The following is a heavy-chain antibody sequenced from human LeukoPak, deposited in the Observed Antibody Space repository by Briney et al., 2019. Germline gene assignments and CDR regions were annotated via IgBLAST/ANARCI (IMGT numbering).Heavy chain of an antibody. V-gene: IGHV1-69*05. CDR1: VGTFSSYA. CDR2: IIPIFGTA. J-gene: IGHJ4*02. D-gene: IGHD1-26*01. Sequence: SVKVSCKASVGTFSSYATSWVRQAPAQGLEWMGRIIPIFGTANYAQKFQGRVTITTDESTSTAYMELSSLRSEDTAVYYCARSGSYSPADFDYWGKGTLVTVSS. CDR3: ARSGSYSPADFDY.